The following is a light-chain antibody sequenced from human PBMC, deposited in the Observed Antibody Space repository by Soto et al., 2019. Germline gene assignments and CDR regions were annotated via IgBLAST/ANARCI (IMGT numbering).Light chain of an antibody. CDR2: AAS. CDR3: QQSYSTPRT. CDR1: QSISNY. J-gene: IGKJ5*01. V-gene: IGKV1-39*01. Sequence: DIQMTQSPSSLSTSVGDSVTITCRASQSISNYLNWYQQKPGKAPKLLIYAASSLQSGVPSRFSGSGSGTDFTLTISSLQPEDFATYYCQQSYSTPRTFAQGTRLEI.